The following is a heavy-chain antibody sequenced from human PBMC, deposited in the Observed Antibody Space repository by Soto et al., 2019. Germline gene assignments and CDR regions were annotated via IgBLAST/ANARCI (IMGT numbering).Heavy chain of an antibody. CDR3: AASYGSGYRAFDY. V-gene: IGHV1-69*02. CDR1: GDTFSFYT. J-gene: IGHJ4*02. CDR2: INPIVSMS. Sequence: ASVKVSCKASGDTFSFYTINWVRQAPGLGLEWVGRINPIVSMSNYAQKFQGRVSMTADKSTSTAYMELRSLRSDDTAMYFCAASYGSGYRAFDYWGQGALVTVSS. D-gene: IGHD3-10*01.